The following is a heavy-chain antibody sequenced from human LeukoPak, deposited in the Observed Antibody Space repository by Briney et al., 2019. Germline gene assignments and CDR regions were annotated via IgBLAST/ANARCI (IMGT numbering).Heavy chain of an antibody. CDR3: ARDNSTSWPWWYFDL. V-gene: IGHV4-39*07. J-gene: IGHJ2*01. CDR2: IYSSGST. Sequence: SETLSLTCTVSGGSISSSSYYWGWIRQPPGTGLEWIGSIYSSGSTYYNPSLKSRVTISVDTSKNQFSLKLSSVTAADTAVYYCARDNSTSWPWWYFDLWGRGTLVTVSS. CDR1: GGSISSSSYY. D-gene: IGHD6-13*01.